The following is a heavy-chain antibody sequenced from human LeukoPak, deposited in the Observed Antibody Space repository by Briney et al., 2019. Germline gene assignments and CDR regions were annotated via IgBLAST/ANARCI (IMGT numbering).Heavy chain of an antibody. CDR2: ISSSSTI. V-gene: IGHV3-48*01. CDR1: GFTFSSYS. CDR3: ARDWPIDY. J-gene: IGHJ4*02. Sequence: GGSLRLSCVASGFTFSSYSMNWVRQAPGKGLEWISYISSSSTIYYADSVKGRFTISRDNAKNSLYLQMSSLRAEDTAVYYCARDWPIDYWGQGTLVTVSS.